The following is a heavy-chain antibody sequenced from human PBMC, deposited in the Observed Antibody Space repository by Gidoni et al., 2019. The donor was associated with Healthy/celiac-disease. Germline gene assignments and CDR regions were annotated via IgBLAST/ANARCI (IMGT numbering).Heavy chain of an antibody. Sequence: QVQLQQWGAGLLKPSETLSLTCAVYGGSFRGYYWSWIRQPPGKGLEWIGDINHSGSTNYNPSLKGRVTISVDTSKNQFSLKLSSVAAADTAVYYCARVGRHIFRRGCYFDYWGQGTLVTVSS. CDR2: INHSGST. CDR1: GGSFRGYY. CDR3: ARVGRHIFRRGCYFDY. V-gene: IGHV4-34*01. D-gene: IGHD2-21*01. J-gene: IGHJ4*02.